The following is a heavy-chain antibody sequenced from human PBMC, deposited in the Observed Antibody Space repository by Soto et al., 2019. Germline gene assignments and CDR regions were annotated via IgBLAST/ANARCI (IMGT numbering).Heavy chain of an antibody. CDR1: GYTFTSYA. D-gene: IGHD6-19*01. CDR2: INAGNGNT. J-gene: IGHJ4*02. CDR3: ARGPAVAGPPGRLLDY. V-gene: IGHV1-3*01. Sequence: ASVKVSCKASGYTFTSYAMHWVRQAPGQRLEWMGWINAGNGNTKYSQKFQGRVTITRDTSASTAYMELSSLRSEDTAVYYCARGPAVAGPPGRLLDYWGQGTLVTVSS.